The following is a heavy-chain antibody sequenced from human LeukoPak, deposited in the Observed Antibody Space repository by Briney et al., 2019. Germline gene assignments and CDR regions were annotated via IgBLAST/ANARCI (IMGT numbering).Heavy chain of an antibody. D-gene: IGHD6-19*01. CDR1: EFTFSSYA. J-gene: IGHJ4*02. Sequence: PGGSLRLSCAASEFTFSSYAMSWVRQAPGKGLEWVSAISGSGGSTYYADSVKGRFTISRDNSKNTLYLQMNSLRAEDTAVYYCAKVRPTPSIAVAGMMDYWGQGTLVTVSS. CDR2: ISGSGGST. CDR3: AKVRPTPSIAVAGMMDY. V-gene: IGHV3-23*01.